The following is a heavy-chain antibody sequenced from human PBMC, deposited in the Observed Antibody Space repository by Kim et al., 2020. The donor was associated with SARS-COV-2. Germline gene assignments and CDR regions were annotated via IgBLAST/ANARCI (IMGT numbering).Heavy chain of an antibody. CDR3: ARDLWRMAGGMDV. D-gene: IGHD6-19*01. Sequence: YADSVKGRFTISRDNSKNTLYLQMNSLRAEDTAVYYCARDLWRMAGGMDVWGQGTTVTVSS. V-gene: IGHV3-33*01. J-gene: IGHJ6*02.